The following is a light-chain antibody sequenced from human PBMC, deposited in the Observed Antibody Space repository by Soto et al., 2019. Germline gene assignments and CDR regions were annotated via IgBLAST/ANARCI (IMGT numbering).Light chain of an antibody. CDR2: GNS. CDR3: QSYDSSLSVYV. CDR1: SSNIGAGYD. Sequence: QSVLTQPPSVSGAPGQRVTISCTGSSSNIGAGYDVHWYQQLPRTAPKLLIYGNSNRPSGVPDRFSGSKSGTSASLAITGLQAADEADYYCQSYDSSLSVYVFGTGTKLTVL. V-gene: IGLV1-40*01. J-gene: IGLJ1*01.